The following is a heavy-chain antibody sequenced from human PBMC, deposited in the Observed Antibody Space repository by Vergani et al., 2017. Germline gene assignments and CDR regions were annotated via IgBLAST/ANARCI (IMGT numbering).Heavy chain of an antibody. D-gene: IGHD3-3*01. Sequence: QVQLQESGPGLVKPSETLSLTCTVSGGSISSYYWSWIRQPPGKGLEWIGYIYYSWSTNYNPSLKSRVTISVDTSKNQFSLKLSSVTAADTAVYYCARGVLFGVVITYWYFDLWGRGTLVTVSS. V-gene: IGHV4-59*01. CDR1: GGSISSYY. CDR3: ARGVLFGVVITYWYFDL. CDR2: IYYSWST. J-gene: IGHJ2*01.